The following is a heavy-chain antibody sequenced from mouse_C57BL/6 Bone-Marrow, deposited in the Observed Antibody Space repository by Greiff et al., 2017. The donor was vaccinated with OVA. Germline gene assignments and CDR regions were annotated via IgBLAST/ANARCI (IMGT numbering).Heavy chain of an antibody. CDR3: ARGDYGSSHWYFDV. V-gene: IGHV5-16*01. CDR2: INYDGSST. D-gene: IGHD1-1*01. Sequence: EVKLVESEGGLVQPGSSMKLSCTASGFTFSDYYMAWVRQVPEKGLEWVANINYDGSSTYYLDSLKSRFIISRDNAKNILYLQMSSLKSEDTATYYCARGDYGSSHWYFDVWGTGTTVTVSS. J-gene: IGHJ1*03. CDR1: GFTFSDYY.